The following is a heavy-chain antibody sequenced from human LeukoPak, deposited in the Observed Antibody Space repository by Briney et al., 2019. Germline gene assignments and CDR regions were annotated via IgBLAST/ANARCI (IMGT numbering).Heavy chain of an antibody. CDR3: ARDSRHYDSSGYYYYYGMDV. CDR1: GGSISSYY. Sequence: SETLSLTCTVSGGSISSYYWSWIRQPAGKGLEWIGRIYTSGSTNYNPSLKSRVTMSVDTFKNQFSLKLSSVTAADTAVYYCARDSRHYDSSGYYYYYGMDVWGQGTTVTVSS. D-gene: IGHD3-22*01. CDR2: IYTSGST. J-gene: IGHJ6*02. V-gene: IGHV4-4*07.